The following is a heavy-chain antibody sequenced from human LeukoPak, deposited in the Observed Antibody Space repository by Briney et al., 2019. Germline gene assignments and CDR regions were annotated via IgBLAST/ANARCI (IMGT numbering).Heavy chain of an antibody. D-gene: IGHD2-21*02. CDR3: ARDLAVTDPSYYYCGMDV. CDR1: GGTFSSYA. CDR2: IIPIFGTA. Sequence: ASVKVSCKASGGTFSSYAISWVRQAPGQGLEWMGGIIPIFGTANYAQKFQGRVTITADESTSTAYMELSSLRSEDTAVYYCARDLAVTDPSYYYCGMDVWGKGTTVTVSS. V-gene: IGHV1-69*13. J-gene: IGHJ6*04.